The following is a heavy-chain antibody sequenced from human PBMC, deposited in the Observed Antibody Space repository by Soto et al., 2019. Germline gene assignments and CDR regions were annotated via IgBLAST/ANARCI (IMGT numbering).Heavy chain of an antibody. CDR1: GGTISSHA. CDR2: IIPILGTT. J-gene: IGHJ6*02. V-gene: IGHV1-69*01. Sequence: QVQLVQSGAEVKKPGSSVKLSCKASGGTISSHAISWVRQAPGQGLEWMGGIIPILGTTNYAQKFQGRVKIPADESMSTVYMELSSLRFEDTAVHYCARDRRPYDNGMDVWGQGTTVTVS. CDR3: ARDRRPYDNGMDV.